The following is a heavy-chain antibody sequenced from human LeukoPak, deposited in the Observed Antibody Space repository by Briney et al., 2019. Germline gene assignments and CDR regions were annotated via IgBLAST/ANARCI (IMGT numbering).Heavy chain of an antibody. J-gene: IGHJ4*02. CDR2: IKQDGSEK. D-gene: IGHD3-10*01. V-gene: IGHV3-7*01. CDR3: ARGNGSGSPNLYYFDY. Sequence: GSLRLSCAASGFTFSSYWMSWVRTAPGKGLEWVANIKQDGSEKYYVDSVKGRFTISRDNAKNSLYLQMNSLRAEDTAVYYCARGNGSGSPNLYYFDYWGQGTLVTVSS. CDR1: GFTFSSYW.